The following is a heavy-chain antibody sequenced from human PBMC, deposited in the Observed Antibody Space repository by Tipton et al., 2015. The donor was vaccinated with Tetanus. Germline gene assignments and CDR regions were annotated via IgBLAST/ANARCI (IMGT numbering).Heavy chain of an antibody. V-gene: IGHV5-51*01. J-gene: IGHJ3*02. CDR3: GRHVHKRWTDAFDI. CDR1: GYSFPSYW. Sequence: VQLVQSGAEVKKPGESLKISCEGSGYSFPSYWIGWVRQKPGKGLEWMGFIDPGDSDTRYSPSFQGQVTMSAAQSISTAYLQWRSLKASDTAMYYCGRHVHKRWTDAFDIWGQGTLVTVSS. D-gene: IGHD5-24*01. CDR2: IDPGDSDT.